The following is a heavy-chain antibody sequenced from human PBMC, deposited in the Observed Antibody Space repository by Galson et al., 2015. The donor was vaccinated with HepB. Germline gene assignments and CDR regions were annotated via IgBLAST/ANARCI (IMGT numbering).Heavy chain of an antibody. D-gene: IGHD2-15*01. V-gene: IGHV3-15*01. CDR2: VKRKTDGGTT. CDR3: TTEVALFP. Sequence: ALRLACEASGVTFSNAWRSWVRQAQGEGLEGVGRVKRKTDGGTTYYAAPVKDRFTISRDDSKNTLYLQMNSQKTEDTAVYYCTTEVALFPWGQGTPVTVSS. CDR1: GVTFSNAW. J-gene: IGHJ4*03.